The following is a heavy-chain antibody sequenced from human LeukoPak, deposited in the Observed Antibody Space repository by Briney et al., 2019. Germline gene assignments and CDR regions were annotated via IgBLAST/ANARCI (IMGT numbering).Heavy chain of an antibody. CDR3: ARVSCSSTSCYFGYYMDV. Sequence: PGGSLRLSCSASGFTFSSYSMNWVRQAPGKGLEWVSSISSSSSYIYYADSVKGRFTISRDNVKNSMYLQMKSMRAEDTAVYYCARVSCSSTSCYFGYYMDVWGKGTTVTVSS. CDR1: GFTFSSYS. J-gene: IGHJ6*03. V-gene: IGHV3-21*01. CDR2: ISSSSSYI. D-gene: IGHD2-2*01.